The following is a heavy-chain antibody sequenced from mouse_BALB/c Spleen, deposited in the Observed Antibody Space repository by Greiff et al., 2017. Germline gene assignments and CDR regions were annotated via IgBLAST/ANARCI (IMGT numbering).Heavy chain of an antibody. D-gene: IGHD1-1*01. CDR2: ISYSGST. CDR1: GDSITSGY. CDR3: ARVGLLRGDY. J-gene: IGHJ4*01. Sequence: EVKVVESGPSLVKPSQTLSLTCSVTGDSITSGYWNWIRKFPGNKLEYMGYISYSGSTYYNPSLKSRISITRDTSKNQYYLQLNSVTTEDTATYYCARVGLLRGDYWGQGTSVTVSS. V-gene: IGHV3-8*02.